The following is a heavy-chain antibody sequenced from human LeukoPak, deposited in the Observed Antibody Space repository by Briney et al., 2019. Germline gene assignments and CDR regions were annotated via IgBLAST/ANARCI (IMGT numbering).Heavy chain of an antibody. V-gene: IGHV3-11*05. CDR2: TSPTSSFT. CDR1: GFTFSDYY. Sequence: PGGSLRLSCAASGFTFSDYYMSWIRQAPGKGLEWLSYTSPTSSFTNYAASVKGRFTVSRDNAKNSMYLQMNSLRAEDTAVYYCARDDSSGFAFDMWGQGTMVTVSS. D-gene: IGHD3-22*01. CDR3: ARDDSSGFAFDM. J-gene: IGHJ3*02.